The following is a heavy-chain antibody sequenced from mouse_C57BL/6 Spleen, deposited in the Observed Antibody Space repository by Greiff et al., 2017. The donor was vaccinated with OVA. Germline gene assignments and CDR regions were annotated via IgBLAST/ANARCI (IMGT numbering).Heavy chain of an antibody. V-gene: IGHV1-52*01. CDR3: ARGGGSSYEYFDV. Sequence: QVQLQQPGAELVRPGSSVKLSRKASGYTFTSYWMHWVKQRPIQGLEWIGNIDPSDSETHYNQKFKDKATLTVDKSSSTAYMQLSSLTSEDSAVYYCARGGGSSYEYFDVWGTGTTVTVSS. CDR1: GYTFTSYW. CDR2: IDPSDSET. J-gene: IGHJ1*03. D-gene: IGHD1-1*01.